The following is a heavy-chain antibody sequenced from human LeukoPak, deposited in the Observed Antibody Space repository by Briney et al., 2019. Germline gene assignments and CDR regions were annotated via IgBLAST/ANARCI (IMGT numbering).Heavy chain of an antibody. CDR2: ISTNTGNP. J-gene: IGHJ4*02. CDR1: GYTFTSNS. CDR3: ARAPQGTLDY. Sequence: ASVKVSCKASGYTFTSNSINWVRQAPGQGLEWMGWISTNTGNPTYAQGFTGRFVFSMDTSVSTAYLEISSLKAEDTAVYYCARAPQGTLDYWGQGTLVTVSS. V-gene: IGHV7-4-1*02.